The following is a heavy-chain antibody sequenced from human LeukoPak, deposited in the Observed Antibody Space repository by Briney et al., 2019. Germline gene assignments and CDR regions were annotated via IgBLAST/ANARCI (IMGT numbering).Heavy chain of an antibody. CDR2: LSNSGST. J-gene: IGHJ4*02. CDR1: GGSITSNSLY. D-gene: IGHD5-18*01. V-gene: IGHV4-39*01. Sequence: PSETLSLTCTVSGGSITSNSLYWGWIRQPPGKGLEWIGTLSNSGSTYYNPSLKSRVTISVDTSKNHFSLRLSSVTAADTAVYYCARHSRDTAMAPFDYWGQGTLVTVSS. CDR3: ARHSRDTAMAPFDY.